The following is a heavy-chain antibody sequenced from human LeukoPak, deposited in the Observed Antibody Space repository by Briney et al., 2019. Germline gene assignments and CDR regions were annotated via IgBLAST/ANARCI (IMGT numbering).Heavy chain of an antibody. V-gene: IGHV1-18*01. CDR2: VCGSSGHT. CDR1: GYTFTTFG. CDR3: ARDFDCTSTFCNDVFDI. D-gene: IGHD2/OR15-2a*01. J-gene: IGHJ3*02. Sequence: GASVKVSCKASGYTFTTFGISWVRQAPGQGLEWMGWVCGSSGHTNYARQLQGRVIMTTDTSATTAYMELRSLRSDDTAVYYCARDFDCTSTFCNDVFDIWGQGTMVTVSS.